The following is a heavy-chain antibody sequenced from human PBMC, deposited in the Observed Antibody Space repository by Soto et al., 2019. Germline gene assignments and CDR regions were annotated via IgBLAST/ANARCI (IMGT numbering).Heavy chain of an antibody. V-gene: IGHV3-74*01. J-gene: IGHJ4*02. CDR2: INSDGSST. CDR1: GFTFSSYW. Sequence: EVQLVESGGGLVQPGGSLRLSCAASGFTFSSYWMHWVRQAPGKGLAWVSRINSDGSSTSYADSVKGRFTISRDNAKNTLYLQMNHPRAEDTAIYYCARNGGDYFDYWGQGTLVTVSS. CDR3: ARNGGDYFDY.